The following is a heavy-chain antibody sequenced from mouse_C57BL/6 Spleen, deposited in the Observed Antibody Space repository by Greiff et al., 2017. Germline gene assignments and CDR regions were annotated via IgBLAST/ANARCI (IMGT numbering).Heavy chain of an antibody. CDR3: AKAGYITTGAMDY. Sequence: QVQLKQPGAELVMPGASVKLSCKASGYTFTSYWMHWVKQRPGQGLEWIGEIDPSDSYTNYNQKFKGKSTLTVDKSSSTAYMQLSSLTSEDSAVYYCAKAGYITTGAMDYWGQGTSVTVSS. CDR1: GYTFTSYW. V-gene: IGHV1-69*01. CDR2: IDPSDSYT. D-gene: IGHD1-1*01. J-gene: IGHJ4*01.